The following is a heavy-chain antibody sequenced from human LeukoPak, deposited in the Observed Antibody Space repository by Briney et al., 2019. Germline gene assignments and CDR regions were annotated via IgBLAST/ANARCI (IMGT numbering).Heavy chain of an antibody. D-gene: IGHD2-15*01. Sequence: PGGSLRLSCTASGFTFSSYSMNWVRQAPGKGLEWVSSISTSSSYIYYADSVKGRFTISRDNARNSLYLQMNTLRAEDTAVYSCARGADGVSSNSRGWFDPWGQGTLVTVSS. J-gene: IGHJ5*02. CDR3: ARGADGVSSNSRGWFDP. CDR1: GFTFSSYS. CDR2: ISTSSSYI. V-gene: IGHV3-21*01.